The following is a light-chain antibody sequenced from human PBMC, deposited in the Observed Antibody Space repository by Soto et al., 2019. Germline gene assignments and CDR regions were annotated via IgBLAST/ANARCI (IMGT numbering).Light chain of an antibody. CDR2: GVN. J-gene: IGLJ3*02. Sequence: QSALTQPPSASGSPGPSVTISCTGTSSDVGSYNYVSWYQQHPDKAPKLIIYGVNERPSGVPDRFSGSKSGNTASLTVSGLQAEDEADYYCTSYAGSNNPVVFGGGTKLTVL. V-gene: IGLV2-8*01. CDR3: TSYAGSNNPVV. CDR1: SSDVGSYNY.